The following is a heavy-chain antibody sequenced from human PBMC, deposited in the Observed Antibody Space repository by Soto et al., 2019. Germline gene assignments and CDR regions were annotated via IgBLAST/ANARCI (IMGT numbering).Heavy chain of an antibody. D-gene: IGHD3-16*01. CDR1: GYTFTDYA. Sequence: QAQLVQSGAEAKQPGASVKVSCKASGYTFTDYALHWVRQAPGQGLEWMGWINVGNGNTGYSRKFQGRVTNDRDMSATTAHIESIRLPSEDQAIYYSAREGAHYAPFDLWVQGTLVTVAS. CDR2: INVGNGNT. V-gene: IGHV1-3*01. CDR3: AREGAHYAPFDL. J-gene: IGHJ4*02.